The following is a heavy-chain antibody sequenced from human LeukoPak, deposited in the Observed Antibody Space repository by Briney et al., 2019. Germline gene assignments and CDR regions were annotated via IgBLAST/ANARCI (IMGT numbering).Heavy chain of an antibody. D-gene: IGHD3-10*01. CDR2: IYHSGST. J-gene: IGHJ4*02. CDR3: ARGGGYYFDY. V-gene: IGHV4-4*02. CDR1: GGSISSSNW. Sequence: PSETLSLTCAVSGGSISSSNWWSWVRQPPGKGLEWIGEIYHSGSTNYNPSLKSRVTISLDKSKNQISLTLHSVTAADTAVYYCARGGGYYFDYWGRGTLLTVSS.